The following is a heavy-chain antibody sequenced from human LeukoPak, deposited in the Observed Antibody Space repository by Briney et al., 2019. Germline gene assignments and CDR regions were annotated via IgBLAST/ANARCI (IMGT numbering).Heavy chain of an antibody. J-gene: IGHJ3*02. CDR2: ISGSGGST. D-gene: IGHD5-24*01. CDR3: AKSTKVSAFDI. Sequence: PGGSLRLSCAVSGLTFSSYALSWVRQAPGKGLEWVSAISGSGGSTYYADSVKGRFTISRDNSKNTLYLQINSLRAENTAVYYCAKSTKVSAFDIWVQETMVTVSS. V-gene: IGHV3-23*01. CDR1: GLTFSSYA.